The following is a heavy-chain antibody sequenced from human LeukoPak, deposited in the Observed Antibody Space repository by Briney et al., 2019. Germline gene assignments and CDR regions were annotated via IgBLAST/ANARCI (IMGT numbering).Heavy chain of an antibody. CDR1: GGTFNSYA. CDR2: IIPIFGTA. Sequence: ASVKVSCKASGGTFNSYAISWVRQAPGRGLEWMGGIIPIFGTANYAQKFQDRVTITADESTSTAYMELSSLRSEDTAVYYCARAIVVVVASHDAFDIWGQGTMVTVSS. V-gene: IGHV1-69*13. D-gene: IGHD2-15*01. CDR3: ARAIVVVVASHDAFDI. J-gene: IGHJ3*02.